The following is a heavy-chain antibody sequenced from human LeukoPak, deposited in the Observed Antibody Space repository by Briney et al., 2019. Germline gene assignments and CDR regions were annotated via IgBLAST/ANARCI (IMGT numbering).Heavy chain of an antibody. V-gene: IGHV4-59*01. CDR2: IYYSGST. J-gene: IGHJ5*02. CDR3: ARGVSITGWFDP. CDR1: GGSISSYC. Sequence: SETLSLTCTVSGGSISSYCWSWIRQPPGKGLESIGYIYYSGSTNYNPSLKSRVTISVDTSKNQFSLKLSSVTAADTAVYYCARGVSITGWFDPWGQGTLVTVSS. D-gene: IGHD1-20*01.